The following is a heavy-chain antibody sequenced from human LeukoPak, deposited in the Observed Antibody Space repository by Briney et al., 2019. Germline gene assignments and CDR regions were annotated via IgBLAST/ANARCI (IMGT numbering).Heavy chain of an antibody. Sequence: GGSLRLSCAASGFTFSSYTMSWVRQAPGKGLEWVSLISGSGGSTYYADSVKGRFTISRDNSENTLYLQMNSLRAEDTAVYYCARDGSDSSGYYFDYWGQGTLVTVSS. V-gene: IGHV3-23*01. CDR1: GFTFSSYT. D-gene: IGHD3-22*01. CDR3: ARDGSDSSGYYFDY. CDR2: ISGSGGST. J-gene: IGHJ4*02.